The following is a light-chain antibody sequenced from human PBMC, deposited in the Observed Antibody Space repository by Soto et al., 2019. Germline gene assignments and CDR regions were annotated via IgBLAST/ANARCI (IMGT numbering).Light chain of an antibody. V-gene: IGLV2-14*03. J-gene: IGLJ1*01. CDR2: VVS. Sequence: QSVLAQPASVSGSPGQSITISCTGTSSDVGAYDFVSWYQQHPDKAPKLMIYVVSNRPSGVSYRFSGSKSVNTATLTISGLQAEDEADYYCSSYTTSSTRVFGTGTKV. CDR3: SSYTTSSTRV. CDR1: SSDVGAYDF.